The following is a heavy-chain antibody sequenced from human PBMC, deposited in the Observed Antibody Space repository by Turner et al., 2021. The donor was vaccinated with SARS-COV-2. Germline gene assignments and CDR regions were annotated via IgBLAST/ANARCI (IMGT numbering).Heavy chain of an antibody. CDR2: FYKIGSI. CDR1: GGSISSTS. V-gene: IGHV4-59*08. Sequence: QVQLQESGTGLVRPSETLSLTCTVSGGSISSTSWSWIRQSPGRGLEWIGYFYKIGSIDYNPTLRSLVTISVDTSKNQLSLNLISVTAADTAVYYCARHQGSASGYDHGMNVWGQGTAVIVSS. J-gene: IGHJ6*02. CDR3: ARHQGSASGYDHGMNV. D-gene: IGHD1-26*01.